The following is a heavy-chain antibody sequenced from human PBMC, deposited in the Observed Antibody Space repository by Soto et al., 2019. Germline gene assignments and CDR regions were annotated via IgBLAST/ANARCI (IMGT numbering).Heavy chain of an antibody. V-gene: IGHV1-69*05. Sequence: GASVKVSCKASGGTFSSYAISWVRQAPGQGLEWMGGIIPIFGTANYAQKFQGRVTMTRDTSTSTVYMELSSLRSEDTAVYYCARDAGYCTNGVCYTLDYWGQGTLVTVSS. CDR1: GGTFSSYA. CDR2: IIPIFGTA. J-gene: IGHJ4*02. CDR3: ARDAGYCTNGVCYTLDY. D-gene: IGHD2-8*01.